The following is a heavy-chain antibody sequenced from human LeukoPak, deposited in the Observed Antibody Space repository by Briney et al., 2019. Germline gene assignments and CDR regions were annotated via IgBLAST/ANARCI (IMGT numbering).Heavy chain of an antibody. Sequence: ASVKVSCKASGFTFTSSAMQWVRQAPGQGLEWMGRINPNSGGTNYAQKFQGRVTMTRDTSISTAYMELSRLRSDDTAVYYCAREAVRGGTLDYWGQGTLVTVSS. J-gene: IGHJ4*02. CDR2: INPNSGGT. CDR3: AREAVRGGTLDY. D-gene: IGHD3-10*01. CDR1: GFTFTSSA. V-gene: IGHV1-2*06.